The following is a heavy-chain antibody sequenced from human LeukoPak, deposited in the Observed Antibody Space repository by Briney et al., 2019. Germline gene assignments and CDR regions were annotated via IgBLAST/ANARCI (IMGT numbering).Heavy chain of an antibody. CDR2: IRYDGSNK. V-gene: IGHV3-30*02. Sequence: GGSLRLSCAASGFTFSSYGMHWVRQAPGKGLEWVAFIRYDGSNKYYADSVKGRFTISRDNSKNTLYLQMNSLRAEDTAVYYCAKDRAVLGKKPSYFDYWGQGTLVTVSS. J-gene: IGHJ4*02. CDR3: AKDRAVLGKKPSYFDY. D-gene: IGHD3-16*01. CDR1: GFTFSSYG.